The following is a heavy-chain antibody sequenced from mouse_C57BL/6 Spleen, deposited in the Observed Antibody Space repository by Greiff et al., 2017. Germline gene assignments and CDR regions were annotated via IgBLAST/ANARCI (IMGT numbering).Heavy chain of an antibody. J-gene: IGHJ4*01. V-gene: IGHV1-19*01. D-gene: IGHD2-5*01. Sequence: EVQLQQSGPVLVKPGASVKMSCKASGYTFTDYYMNWVKQSHGKSLEWIGVINPYNGGTSYNQKFKGKATLTVDKSSSTAYMELNSLTSEDSAVYYCARDSNYHYYAMDYWGQGTSVTVSS. CDR3: ARDSNYHYYAMDY. CDR1: GYTFTDYY. CDR2: INPYNGGT.